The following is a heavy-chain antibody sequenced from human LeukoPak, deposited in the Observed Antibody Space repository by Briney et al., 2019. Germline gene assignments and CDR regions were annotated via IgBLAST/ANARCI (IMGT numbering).Heavy chain of an antibody. CDR1: GFTFSDYY. CDR2: ISSSGGTI. J-gene: IGHJ6*03. D-gene: IGHD3-16*01. Sequence: GGSLRLSCAASGFTFSDYYMSWIRQAPGKGLEWISYISSSGGTIYYAASVRGRFTIYRDNAKNSLYLQMHSLRAEDTAVYYCATLSGGGYYYYYYMDVWGKGTTVTVSS. CDR3: ATLSGGGYYYYYYMDV. V-gene: IGHV3-11*04.